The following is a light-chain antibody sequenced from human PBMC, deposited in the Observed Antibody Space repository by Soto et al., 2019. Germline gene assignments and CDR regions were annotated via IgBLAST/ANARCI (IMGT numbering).Light chain of an antibody. V-gene: IGLV2-8*01. J-gene: IGLJ1*01. Sequence: QSALTQPPSASGSPGQSVTISCTGTKNDIGVYDFVSWYQHHPGKAPRLIIYEVVQRPSGVPDRFSGSKSGNTASLTISGLQAEDEALYYCSSNKIGSTYVFGTGTKLTVL. CDR2: EVV. CDR1: KNDIGVYDF. CDR3: SSNKIGSTYV.